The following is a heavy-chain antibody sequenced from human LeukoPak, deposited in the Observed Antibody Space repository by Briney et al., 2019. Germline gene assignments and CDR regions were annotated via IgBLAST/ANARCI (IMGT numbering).Heavy chain of an antibody. CDR3: ARDSAYDSSGYYYLYAFDV. Sequence: SETLSLTCTVPGGSISSYYWSWIRQPPRKGVEWIGYIYYSGSTNYNPSLKSRVTISVDTSKNQFSLKLSSVTAADTAVYYCARDSAYDSSGYYYLYAFDVWGQGTMVTVSS. V-gene: IGHV4-59*01. CDR2: IYYSGST. J-gene: IGHJ3*01. CDR1: GGSISSYY. D-gene: IGHD3-22*01.